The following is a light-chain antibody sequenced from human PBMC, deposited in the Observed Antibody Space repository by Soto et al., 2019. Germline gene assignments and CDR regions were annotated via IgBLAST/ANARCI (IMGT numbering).Light chain of an antibody. CDR3: QSYDSSLSVLVV. Sequence: QSVVTQSPSASGTPGQSVTISCSASNSNFVSNSVSWYQHVPGTAPKLLIYGNSNRPSGVPDRFSGSKSGTSASLAITGLQAEDEADYYCQSYDSSLSVLVVFGGGTKVTVL. J-gene: IGLJ2*01. CDR2: GNS. CDR1: NSNFVSNS. V-gene: IGLV1-40*02.